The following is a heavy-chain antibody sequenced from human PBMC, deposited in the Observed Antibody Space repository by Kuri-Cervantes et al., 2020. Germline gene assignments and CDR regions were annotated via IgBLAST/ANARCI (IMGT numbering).Heavy chain of an antibody. CDR2: ISGSGAST. J-gene: IGHJ5*02. CDR1: GFTFSSYA. Sequence: GGSLRLSCAASGFTFSSYAMTWVRQAPGKGLEWVSAISGSGASTYYAKSVKGRFTISRDNSKNTLYLQMNSLRAEDTAVYYCARYGGNSISGWFDPWGQGTLVTVSS. D-gene: IGHD4-23*01. V-gene: IGHV3-23*01. CDR3: ARYGGNSISGWFDP.